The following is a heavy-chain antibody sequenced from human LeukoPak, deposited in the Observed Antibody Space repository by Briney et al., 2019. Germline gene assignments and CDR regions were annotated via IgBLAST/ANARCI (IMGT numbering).Heavy chain of an antibody. CDR3: VRHASGEPPRY. J-gene: IGHJ4*02. CDR2: IHHTGTP. V-gene: IGHV4-39*01. D-gene: IGHD7-27*01. CDR1: GASISTNTHY. Sequence: SETLSLICIVSGASISTNTHYWGWVRQPPGKGLEWIASIHHTGTPYYNPSLKSRVTISVDTSKNQFSLQFSSVIAADTAVYYCVRHASGEPPRYWGQGTLVTVSS.